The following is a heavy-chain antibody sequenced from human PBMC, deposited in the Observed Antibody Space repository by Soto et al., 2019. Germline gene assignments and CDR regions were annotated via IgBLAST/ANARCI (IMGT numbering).Heavy chain of an antibody. CDR2: ISAYNGNT. CDR1: GYTFTIYG. CDR3: ARDKYSSSSLSIYYYYYGMDV. D-gene: IGHD6-6*01. V-gene: IGHV1-18*01. Sequence: ASVKVSCKASGYTFTIYGISWVRQAPGQGLEWMGWISAYNGNTNYAQKLQGRVTMTTDTSTSTAYMELRSLRSDDTAVYYCARDKYSSSSLSIYYYYYGMDVWGQGTTVTVSS. J-gene: IGHJ6*02.